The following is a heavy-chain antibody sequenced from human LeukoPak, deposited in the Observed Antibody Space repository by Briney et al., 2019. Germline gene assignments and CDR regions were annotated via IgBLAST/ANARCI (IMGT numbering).Heavy chain of an antibody. CDR3: ARDRSTPLLTGYHPDY. D-gene: IGHD3-9*01. CDR1: GYTFTSYG. J-gene: IGHJ4*02. Sequence: GASVKVSCKASGYTFTSYGISWVRQAPGQGLEWMGWISAYNGNTNYAQKLQGRVTMTTDTSTSTAYMELRSLRSDDTAVYYCARDRSTPLLTGYHPDYWGQGTLVTVSS. CDR2: ISAYNGNT. V-gene: IGHV1-18*01.